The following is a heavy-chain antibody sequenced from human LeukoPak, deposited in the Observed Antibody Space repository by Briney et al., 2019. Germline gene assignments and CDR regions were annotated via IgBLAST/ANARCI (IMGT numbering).Heavy chain of an antibody. CDR1: EFTFSSYA. J-gene: IGHJ6*02. Sequence: QSGRSLRLSCAASEFTFSSYAMQWVRQAPGQGLEWVSGISASGGSTYYADSVKGRFTISRDNSKNTLYLQMNSLRAEDTAIYYCAKYVSAKGPPYGLDVWGQGTTVTVSS. V-gene: IGHV3-23*01. CDR2: ISASGGST. D-gene: IGHD2/OR15-2a*01. CDR3: AKYVSAKGPPYGLDV.